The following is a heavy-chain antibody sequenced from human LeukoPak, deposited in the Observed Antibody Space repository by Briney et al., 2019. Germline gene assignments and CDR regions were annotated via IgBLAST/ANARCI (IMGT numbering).Heavy chain of an antibody. Sequence: PSETLSLTCTVSGGSISSSSYYWGWIRQPPGKGLEWIGSIYYSGSTYYNPSLKSRVTISVDTSKNQFPLKLSSVTAADTAVYYCARAGGGGNWNWRFDYFDYWGQGTLVTVSS. CDR3: ARAGGGGNWNWRFDYFDY. CDR2: IYYSGST. V-gene: IGHV4-39*06. D-gene: IGHD1-7*01. J-gene: IGHJ4*02. CDR1: GGSISSSSYY.